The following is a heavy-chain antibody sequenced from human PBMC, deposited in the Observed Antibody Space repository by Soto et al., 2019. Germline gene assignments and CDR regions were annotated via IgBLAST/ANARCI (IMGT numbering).Heavy chain of an antibody. D-gene: IGHD2-15*01. V-gene: IGHV1-46*03. Sequence: ASVKVSCKASGYTFTSYYMHWVRQAPGQGLEWMGIINPNGGSTSYAQKFQGRVTMTRDTSTSTVYLELSSLRSEDTAVYYCANSVAYCSGGSCSDWFDPWGQGTLVTVSS. J-gene: IGHJ5*02. CDR3: ANSVAYCSGGSCSDWFDP. CDR1: GYTFTSYY. CDR2: INPNGGST.